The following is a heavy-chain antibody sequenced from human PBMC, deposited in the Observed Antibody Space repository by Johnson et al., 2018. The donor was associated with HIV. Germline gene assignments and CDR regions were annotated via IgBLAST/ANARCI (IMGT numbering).Heavy chain of an antibody. CDR2: ISYDGSNK. Sequence: QVQLVESGGGVVQPGRSLRLSCAASGFTFSSYAMHWVRQAPGKGLEWVAGISYDGSNKYYADSVTGRFTISRDNSKNTLYLQMNSLRAEDTAVYYCAKDMRQWELLDAFDIWGQGTMVTVSS. D-gene: IGHD1-26*01. V-gene: IGHV3-30-3*01. J-gene: IGHJ3*02. CDR1: GFTFSSYA. CDR3: AKDMRQWELLDAFDI.